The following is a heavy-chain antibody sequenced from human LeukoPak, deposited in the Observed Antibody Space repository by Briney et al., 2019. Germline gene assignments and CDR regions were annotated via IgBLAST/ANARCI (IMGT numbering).Heavy chain of an antibody. CDR2: ISSSSSTI. J-gene: IGHJ4*02. V-gene: IGHV3-48*02. CDR3: ARDRWNVLLWFGENVFDY. D-gene: IGHD3-10*01. CDR1: GFTFSAYA. Sequence: GGSLRLSCEASGFTFSAYAMTWVRQAPGKGLEWVSYISSSSSTIYYADSVKGRFTISRDNAKNSLYLQMNSLRDEDTAVYYCARDRWNVLLWFGENVFDYWGQGTLVTVSS.